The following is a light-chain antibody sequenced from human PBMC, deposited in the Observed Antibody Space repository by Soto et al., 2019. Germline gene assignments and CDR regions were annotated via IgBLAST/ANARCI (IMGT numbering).Light chain of an antibody. Sequence: QSALTQPASVSGSPGRSITISCTGTRSDVGAHNFVSWYQHHPGKAPKLIIYDVSNRPSGVPTRFSGSKSGNTATLTISGLQAEDEADYYCNACTVTNVYVFGTGTKVTVL. CDR3: NACTVTNVYV. CDR2: DVS. CDR1: RSDVGAHNF. J-gene: IGLJ1*01. V-gene: IGLV2-14*01.